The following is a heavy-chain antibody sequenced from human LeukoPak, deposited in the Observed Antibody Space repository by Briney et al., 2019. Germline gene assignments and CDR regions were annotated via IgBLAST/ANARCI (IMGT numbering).Heavy chain of an antibody. Sequence: ASVKVSCKASGYTFTSYDINWVRQATGQGLEWMGWMNPNSGNTGYAQNFQGRVTMTRNTSISTAYMELSSLRSDDTAIYYCAKGFPSDYWGQGTLVTVSS. CDR1: GYTFTSYD. CDR2: MNPNSGNT. D-gene: IGHD2-2*01. V-gene: IGHV1-8*01. J-gene: IGHJ4*02. CDR3: AKGFPSDY.